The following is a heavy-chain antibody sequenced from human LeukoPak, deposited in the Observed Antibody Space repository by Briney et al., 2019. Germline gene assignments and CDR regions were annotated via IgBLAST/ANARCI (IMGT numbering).Heavy chain of an antibody. V-gene: IGHV1-8*01. J-gene: IGHJ6*03. CDR2: MNPKSGNT. D-gene: IGHD1-26*01. CDR3: ARGWEPAPYYYYMDV. CDR1: GYTFTSYD. Sequence: ASVKVSCKASGYTFTSYDINWVRQATGQGLEWMGWMNPKSGNTGYAQKFQGRVTMTRNTSISTAYMELSSLRSEDTAVYYGARGWEPAPYYYYMDVWGKGTTVTVSS.